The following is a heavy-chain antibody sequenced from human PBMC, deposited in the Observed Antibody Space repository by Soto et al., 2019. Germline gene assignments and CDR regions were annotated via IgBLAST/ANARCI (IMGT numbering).Heavy chain of an antibody. V-gene: IGHV1-69*13. Sequence: SVKVSCKASGGTFSSYAISWVRQAPGQGLEWMGGIIPIFGTANYAQKFQGRVTITADESTSTAYMELSSLRSEDTAVYYCAREAVAGIFWFDPWGQGTMVTVYS. CDR3: AREAVAGIFWFDP. CDR1: GGTFSSYA. CDR2: IIPIFGTA. D-gene: IGHD6-19*01. J-gene: IGHJ5*02.